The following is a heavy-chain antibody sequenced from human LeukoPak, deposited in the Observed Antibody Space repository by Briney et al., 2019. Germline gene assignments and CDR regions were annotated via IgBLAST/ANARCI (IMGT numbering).Heavy chain of an antibody. D-gene: IGHD6-13*01. Sequence: SETLSLTCTVSGGSISTYYWSWVRQPPGKGLEWIGYIYYSGGTNYNPSLKSRVTISVGTSKNQFSLKLSSVTAADTAVYYCARGGWYSSSWSFDYWGQGTLVTVSS. J-gene: IGHJ4*02. V-gene: IGHV4-59*12. CDR3: ARGGWYSSSWSFDY. CDR2: IYYSGGT. CDR1: GGSISTYY.